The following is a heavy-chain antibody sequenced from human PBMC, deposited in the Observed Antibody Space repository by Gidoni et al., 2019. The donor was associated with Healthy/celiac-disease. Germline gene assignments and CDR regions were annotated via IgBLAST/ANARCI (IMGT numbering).Heavy chain of an antibody. CDR1: GFTFSSYS. D-gene: IGHD2-8*01. CDR3: ARDSGPIFEGGYCTNGVCSFDY. CDR2: ISSSSSYI. J-gene: IGHJ4*02. Sequence: EVQLVESGGGLVKPGGSLRLSCAASGFTFSSYSMNWVRQAPGKGLEWVSSISSSSSYIYYADSVKGRFTISRDNAKNSLYLQMNSLRAEDTAVYYCARDSGPIFEGGYCTNGVCSFDYWGQGTLVTVSS. V-gene: IGHV3-21*01.